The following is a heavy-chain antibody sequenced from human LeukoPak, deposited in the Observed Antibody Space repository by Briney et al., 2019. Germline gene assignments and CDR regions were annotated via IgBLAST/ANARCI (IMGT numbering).Heavy chain of an antibody. V-gene: IGHV3-21*01. CDR2: ISSSSSYI. D-gene: IGHD2-15*01. CDR1: GFTFSSYS. J-gene: IGHJ6*03. Sequence: PGGPLRLSCAASGFTFSSYSMNWVRQAPGKGLEWVSSISSSSSYIYYADSVKGRLTISRDNAKNSLYLQMNSLRAEDTAVYYCARVLPYYMDVWGKGTTVTISS. CDR3: ARVLPYYMDV.